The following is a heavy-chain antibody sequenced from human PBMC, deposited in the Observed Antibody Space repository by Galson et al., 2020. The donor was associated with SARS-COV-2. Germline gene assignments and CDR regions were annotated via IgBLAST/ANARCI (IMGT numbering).Heavy chain of an antibody. CDR3: TTEGGNWYYF. V-gene: IGHV3-15*01. Sequence: GESLKISCVASGFTFTSAWMSWVRQAPGKGLEWVGRIKSTTDGGTIDYAAPVNGKFSISRDDSKNTLYLQINSLKTEDTAVYYCTTEGGNWYYFWGQGTLVTVSS. CDR1: GFTFTSAW. D-gene: IGHD3-16*01. CDR2: IKSTTDGGTI. J-gene: IGHJ5*01.